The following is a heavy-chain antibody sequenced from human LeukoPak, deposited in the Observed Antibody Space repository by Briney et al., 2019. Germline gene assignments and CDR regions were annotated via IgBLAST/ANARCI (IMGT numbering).Heavy chain of an antibody. D-gene: IGHD3-22*01. J-gene: IGHJ5*02. CDR1: GFTFDDYA. Sequence: PGGSLRLSCAVSGFTFDDYAMHWVRQAPGKGLEWVSGISWNSGTIGYADSVKGRFTISRDNTKNSLYLQMNSLRADDTAVYYCARDLRPDWLLLRHNWFDPWGQGTLVTVSS. CDR2: ISWNSGTI. CDR3: ARDLRPDWLLLRHNWFDP. V-gene: IGHV3-9*01.